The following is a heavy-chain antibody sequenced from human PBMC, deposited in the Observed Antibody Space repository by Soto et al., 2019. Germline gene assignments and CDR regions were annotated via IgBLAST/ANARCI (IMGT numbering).Heavy chain of an antibody. D-gene: IGHD3-10*01. CDR3: ARITMVRGVIPGEFDY. CDR2: IKQDGSEK. Sequence: EVQLVESGGGLVQPGGSLRLSCAASGFTFSSYWMSWVRQAPGKGLEWVANIKQDGSEKYYVDSVKGRFTISRDNAKNSLYLQMNSLRAEDTAVYYCARITMVRGVIPGEFDYWGQGTLVTVSS. V-gene: IGHV3-7*05. J-gene: IGHJ4*02. CDR1: GFTFSSYW.